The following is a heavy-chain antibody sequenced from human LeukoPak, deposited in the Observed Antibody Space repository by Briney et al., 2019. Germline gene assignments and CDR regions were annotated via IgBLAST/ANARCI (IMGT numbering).Heavy chain of an antibody. CDR1: GGSFSGYY. CDR3: ARARTFSSHYYGSGSYDY. J-gene: IGHJ4*02. D-gene: IGHD3-10*01. Sequence: SETLSLTCAVYGGSFSGYYWSWIRQPPGKGLEWIGEINHSGSTNYNPSLKSRVTISVDTSKNQFSLKLSSVTAADTAVYYCARARTFSSHYYGSGSYDYWGQGTLVTVSS. V-gene: IGHV4-34*01. CDR2: INHSGST.